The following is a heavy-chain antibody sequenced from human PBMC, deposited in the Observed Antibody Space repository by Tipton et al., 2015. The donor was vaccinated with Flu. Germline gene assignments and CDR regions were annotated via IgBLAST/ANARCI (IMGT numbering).Heavy chain of an antibody. V-gene: IGHV3-21*01. J-gene: IGHJ4*02. CDR1: GFTFSSYS. CDR2: ISSSSSYI. Sequence: GSLRLSCAASGFTFSSYSMNWVRQAPGKGLEWVSSISSSSSYIYYADSVKGRFTISRDNAKNSPYLQMNSLRAEDTAVYYCARGIGYCSGGSCYSGFYWGQGTLVTVSS. CDR3: ARGIGYCSGGSCYSGFY. D-gene: IGHD2-15*01.